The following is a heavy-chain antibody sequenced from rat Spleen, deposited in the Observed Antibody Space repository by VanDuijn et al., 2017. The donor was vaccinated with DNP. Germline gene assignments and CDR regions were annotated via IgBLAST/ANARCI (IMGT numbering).Heavy chain of an antibody. D-gene: IGHD1-4*01. CDR2: ISYDRSYT. Sequence: EVQLVESGGGLVQPGRSLKLSCVVSGITFSDHNMAWVRQAPKKGLEWVGTISYDRSYTYYRDSVKGRFTMSRDNAKRTLYLQMDSLRSEDTATYYCVSRPLPTRGPFDYWGQGVTVTVSS. J-gene: IGHJ2*01. CDR1: GITFSDHN. CDR3: VSRPLPTRGPFDY. V-gene: IGHV5-7*01.